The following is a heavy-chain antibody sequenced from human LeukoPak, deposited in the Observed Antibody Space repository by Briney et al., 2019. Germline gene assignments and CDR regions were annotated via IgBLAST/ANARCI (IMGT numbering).Heavy chain of an antibody. J-gene: IGHJ4*02. CDR2: VSAYNGNT. CDR3: ARNEYYGSGSYYNG. V-gene: IGHV1-18*01. Sequence: GASVKVSCKASGYTFTSYGISWVRQAPGQGLEWMGWVSAYNGNTNYAQKLQGRATVTTDTSTSTAYMELRSLRSDDTAVYYCARNEYYGSGSYYNGWGQGTLVTVSS. CDR1: GYTFTSYG. D-gene: IGHD3-10*01.